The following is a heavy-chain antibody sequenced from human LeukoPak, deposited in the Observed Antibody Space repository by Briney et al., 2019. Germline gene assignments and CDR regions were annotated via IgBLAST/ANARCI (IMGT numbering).Heavy chain of an antibody. D-gene: IGHD3-9*01. Sequence: GGSLRLSCAASGFTLSSYAMSWVRQAPGKGLEWVSAISGSGGSTYYADSVKGRFTISRDNSKNTLYLQMNSLRAEDTAVYYCAIGVRYFDSPFDPWGQGTLVTVSS. CDR3: AIGVRYFDSPFDP. V-gene: IGHV3-23*01. J-gene: IGHJ5*02. CDR2: ISGSGGST. CDR1: GFTLSSYA.